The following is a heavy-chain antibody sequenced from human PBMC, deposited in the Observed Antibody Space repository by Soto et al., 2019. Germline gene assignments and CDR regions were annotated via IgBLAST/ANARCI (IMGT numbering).Heavy chain of an antibody. CDR1: GFTFSSFG. CDR2: IAFDGSKK. D-gene: IGHD1-26*01. CDR3: AKDSMGDYYGMDV. J-gene: IGHJ6*02. V-gene: IGHV3-30*18. Sequence: PGGSLRLSXDASGFTFSSFGMHWVRQAPGKGLEWVAVIAFDGSKKYYADSVKGRFIISRDNSKNTLFLQMNSLRAEDTAVYYCAKDSMGDYYGMDVWGQGTTVTVSS.